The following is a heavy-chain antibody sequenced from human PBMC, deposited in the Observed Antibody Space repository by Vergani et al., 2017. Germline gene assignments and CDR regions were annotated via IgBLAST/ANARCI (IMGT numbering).Heavy chain of an antibody. D-gene: IGHD1-1*01. CDR3: ARVAPSNSEVTPTAFDV. CDR1: SHTFQTYG. Sequence: QVQLVQSGAELKKPGASVSVSCKGSSHTFQTYGISWVRQAPGKGLEWMAWIRPYTGHTIHAQKFQDRGTMTADTSTNTAYMELRSLRSDATAVYFCARVAPSNSEVTPTAFDVWGQGTMVTVSS. V-gene: IGHV1-18*01. CDR2: IRPYTGHT. J-gene: IGHJ3*01.